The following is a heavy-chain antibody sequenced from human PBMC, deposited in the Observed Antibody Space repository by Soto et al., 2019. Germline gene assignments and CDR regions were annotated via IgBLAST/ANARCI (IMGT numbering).Heavy chain of an antibody. CDR1: GDSVSRTSVA. V-gene: IGHV6-1*01. CDR2: TYYRSKWNS. CDR3: VRGQFSAFDC. J-gene: IGHJ4*02. Sequence: QVQLHQSGPGLVKPSQTLSLTCAISGDSVSRTSVAWNWIRQSPSRGLECLGRTYYRSKWNSDYAVSGRGRITINPDTSKSQFSLQLNSVTPEDTAVYYCVRGQFSAFDCWGQGTLVTVSS.